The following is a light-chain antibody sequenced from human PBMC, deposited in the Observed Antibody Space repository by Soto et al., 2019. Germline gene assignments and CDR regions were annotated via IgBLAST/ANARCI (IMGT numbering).Light chain of an antibody. CDR2: GAS. CDR3: QQYGSSPPYT. V-gene: IGKV3-20*01. Sequence: EIVLTQSPGTLSLSPGERATLSCRASQSVSSSYLAWYQQKPGQAPRLLIYGASSRATGIPDRFSGSGSGTDCTLPISRLEPEDFAVYYCQQYGSSPPYTFGQGTKLEIK. CDR1: QSVSSSY. J-gene: IGKJ2*01.